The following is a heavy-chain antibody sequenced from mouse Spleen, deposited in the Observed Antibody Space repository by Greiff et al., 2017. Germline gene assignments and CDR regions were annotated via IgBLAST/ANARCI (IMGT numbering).Heavy chain of an antibody. J-gene: IGHJ3*01. CDR2: INPSSGYT. CDR3: ARGDYDGRLAY. Sequence: VQLVESGAELARPGASVKMSCKASGYTFTSYTMHWVKQRPGQGLEWIGYINPSSGYTNYNQKFKDKATLTADKSSSTAYMQLSSLTSEDSAVYYCARGDYDGRLAYWGQGTLVTVSA. V-gene: IGHV1-4*01. D-gene: IGHD2-4*01. CDR1: GYTFTSYT.